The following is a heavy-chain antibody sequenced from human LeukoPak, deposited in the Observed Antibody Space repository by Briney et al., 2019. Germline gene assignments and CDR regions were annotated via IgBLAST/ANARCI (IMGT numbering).Heavy chain of an antibody. V-gene: IGHV4-59*08. D-gene: IGHD3-22*01. J-gene: IGHJ4*02. CDR2: IYYIGST. CDR3: ARHLSPYSQNYRDTSGWLFDY. CDR1: GGSISSYY. Sequence: PSETLSLTCTVSGGSISSYYWSWIRQPPGKGLEWIGYIYYIGSTNYNPSLKSRVTTSLDTSKNQFSLKLSSVTAADTAVYYCARHLSPYSQNYRDTSGWLFDYWGQGPLVTVSS.